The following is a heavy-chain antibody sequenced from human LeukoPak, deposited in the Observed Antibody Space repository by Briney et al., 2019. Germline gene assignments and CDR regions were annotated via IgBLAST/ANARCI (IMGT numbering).Heavy chain of an antibody. CDR3: ARHLYSSSWYDY. CDR1: GGSISSYY. Sequence: SETLSLTCTVSGGSISSYYWSWIRQPPGKGLEWIGYIYYSGSTYYNPSLKSRVTISVDTSKNQFSLKLNSVTAADTAVYYCARHLYSSSWYDYWGQGTLVTVSS. J-gene: IGHJ4*02. CDR2: IYYSGST. V-gene: IGHV4-59*08. D-gene: IGHD6-13*01.